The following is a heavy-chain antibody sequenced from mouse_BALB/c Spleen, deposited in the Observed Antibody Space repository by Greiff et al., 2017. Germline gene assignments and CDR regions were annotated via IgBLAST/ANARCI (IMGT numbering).Heavy chain of an antibody. J-gene: IGHJ4*01. V-gene: IGHV5-9-4*01. CDR3: ARDPPGDDGDAMDY. D-gene: IGHD2-3*01. Sequence: EVQRVESGGGLVKPGGSLKLSCAASGFTFSSYAMSWVRQSPEKRLEWVAEISSGGSYTYYPDTVTGRFTISRDNAKNTLYLEMSSLRSEDTAMYYCARDPPGDDGDAMDYWGQGTSVTVSS. CDR2: ISSGGSYT. CDR1: GFTFSSYA.